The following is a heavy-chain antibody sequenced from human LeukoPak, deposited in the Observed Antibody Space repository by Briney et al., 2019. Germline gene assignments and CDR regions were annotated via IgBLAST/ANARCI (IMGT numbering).Heavy chain of an antibody. CDR3: AKGGNSSWRLDAFDI. CDR2: ISGSGGST. CDR1: GFTFSSYA. Sequence: GGSLRLSCAASGFTFSSYAMSWVRQAPGKGLEWVSAISGSGGSTYYADSVKGRFTISRDNSRNTLYLQMNSLRAEDTAVYYCAKGGNSSWRLDAFDIWGQGTMVTVSS. D-gene: IGHD6-13*01. J-gene: IGHJ3*02. V-gene: IGHV3-23*01.